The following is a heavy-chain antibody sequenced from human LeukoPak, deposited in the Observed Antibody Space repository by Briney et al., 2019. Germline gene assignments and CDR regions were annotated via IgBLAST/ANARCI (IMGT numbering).Heavy chain of an antibody. Sequence: ASVKVSCKVSGYTLTELSMHWVRQAPGKGLEWMGGFDPEDGETIYAQKFQGRVTMTEDTSTDTAYMELSSLRSEDTAVYYCATDSVRYDFWSGPRSWFDPWGQGTLVTVSS. D-gene: IGHD3-3*01. CDR3: ATDSVRYDFWSGPRSWFDP. CDR1: GYTLTELS. J-gene: IGHJ5*02. CDR2: FDPEDGET. V-gene: IGHV1-24*01.